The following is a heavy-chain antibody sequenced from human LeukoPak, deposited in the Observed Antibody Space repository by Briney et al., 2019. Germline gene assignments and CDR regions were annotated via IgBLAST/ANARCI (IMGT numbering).Heavy chain of an antibody. J-gene: IGHJ6*03. CDR1: GDSVSSNSAA. V-gene: IGHV6-1*01. D-gene: IGHD6-13*01. CDR3: ARDRYSSSWYPYYYYYYYMDV. CDR2: TYYRSKWYN. Sequence: SETLSLTCAISGDSVSSNSAAWNWIRQSPSRGLEWLGRTYYRSKWYNDYAVSVKSRITINPDTSKNQFSLQLNSVTPEDTAVYYCARDRYSSSWYPYYYYYYYMDVWGKGTTVTVSS.